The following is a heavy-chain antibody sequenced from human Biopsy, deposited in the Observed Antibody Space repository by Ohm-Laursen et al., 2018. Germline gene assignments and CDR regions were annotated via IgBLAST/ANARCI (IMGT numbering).Heavy chain of an antibody. Sequence: SLRLSCAAPGFDFRNYDLTWIRQAPGKGLEWVASLAFSSGRTYYADSVKGRFTISRDDSQNTLYLQMDSLRVADTAVYHCAKYQLPATATSILDYWGQGALVTVSS. D-gene: IGHD4-17*01. J-gene: IGHJ4*02. CDR2: LAFSSGRT. CDR3: AKYQLPATATSILDY. V-gene: IGHV3-23*01. CDR1: GFDFRNYD.